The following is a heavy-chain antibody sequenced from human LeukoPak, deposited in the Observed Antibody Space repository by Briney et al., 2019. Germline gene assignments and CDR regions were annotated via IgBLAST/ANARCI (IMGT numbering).Heavy chain of an antibody. J-gene: IGHJ4*02. CDR2: IYYSGST. CDR1: GGSISSSSYF. Sequence: SETLSLTCTVSGGSISSSSYFWGWIRQPPGKGLEWLGSIYYSGSTSYNTSLKSRVTISVDTSKNQFSLQLSSVTAADTAVYCCARLPLNYAIDYWGPGTLVTVSP. D-gene: IGHD4-11*01. V-gene: IGHV4-39*01. CDR3: ARLPLNYAIDY.